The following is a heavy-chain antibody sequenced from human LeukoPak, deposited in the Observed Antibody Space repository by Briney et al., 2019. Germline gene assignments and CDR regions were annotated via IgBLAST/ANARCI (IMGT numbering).Heavy chain of an antibody. J-gene: IGHJ4*02. CDR3: ARDSGSYYY. CDR1: GLTFRNYW. D-gene: IGHD1-26*01. CDR2: IKQDGSDK. V-gene: IGHV3-7*01. Sequence: GGSLRLSCAASGLTFRNYWMSWVRQAPGKGLEWVANIKQDGSDKFYVDSVNGRFTISRDNAKNSLYLQMNSLRAEDTAVYYCARDSGSYYYWGQGTLVTVSS.